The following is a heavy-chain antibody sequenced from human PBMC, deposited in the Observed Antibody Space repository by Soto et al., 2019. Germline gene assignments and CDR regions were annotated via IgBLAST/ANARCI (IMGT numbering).Heavy chain of an antibody. CDR1: GFTFSSFA. Sequence: GQLLESGGGMVQPGGSLRLSCAASGFTFSSFAMNWVRLPPGRGLEWVAAVTSSASSTHYADSVKGRFTISRDNSKNTLYLQMNSLRADDTAVYYCAKGGAVLLDPFDVW. V-gene: IGHV3-23*01. CDR2: VTSSASST. D-gene: IGHD1-26*01. CDR3: AKGGAVLLDPFDV. J-gene: IGHJ3*01.